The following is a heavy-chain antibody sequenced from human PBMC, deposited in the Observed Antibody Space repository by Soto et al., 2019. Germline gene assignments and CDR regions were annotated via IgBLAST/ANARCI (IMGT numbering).Heavy chain of an antibody. CDR2: IYYSGST. Sequence: SETLSLTCTVSGGSISSGSYYWGWIRQPPGKGLEWIGSIYYSGSTYYNPSLKSRVTISVDTSKNQFSLKLSSVTAADTAVYYCARHVEHDYFHYWGQGTLVTVS. CDR1: GGSISSGSYY. J-gene: IGHJ4*02. CDR3: ARHVEHDYFHY. V-gene: IGHV4-39*01.